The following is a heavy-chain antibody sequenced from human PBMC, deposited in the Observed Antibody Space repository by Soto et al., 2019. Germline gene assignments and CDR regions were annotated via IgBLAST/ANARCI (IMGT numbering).Heavy chain of an antibody. D-gene: IGHD3-10*01. J-gene: IGHJ4*02. Sequence: QLQLQESGPGLVKPSETLSLTCTVSGGSISSSSYYWGWIRQPPGKGLEWIGSIYYSGSTYYNPSLTSRVDLSVNTSKNQFSMKLSSVTAADTAVYYCARRGTYYYGSGSSLGDYWGQGTLVTVSS. CDR1: GGSISSSSYY. V-gene: IGHV4-39*01. CDR3: ARRGTYYYGSGSSLGDY. CDR2: IYYSGST.